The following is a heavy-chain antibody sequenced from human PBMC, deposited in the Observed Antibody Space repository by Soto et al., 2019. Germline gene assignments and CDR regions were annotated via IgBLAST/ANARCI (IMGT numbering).Heavy chain of an antibody. CDR2: INAGNGNT. V-gene: IGHV1-3*01. Sequence: QVQLVQSGAEVKKPGASVKVSCKASGYTFTSYAMHWVRQAPGQRLEWMGWINAGNGNTKYSQKFQGRVTITRDTSASTAYMELSSLRSEGTAVYYCARELGFRRLGDYWGQGTLVTVSS. D-gene: IGHD5-12*01. CDR1: GYTFTSYA. CDR3: ARELGFRRLGDY. J-gene: IGHJ4*02.